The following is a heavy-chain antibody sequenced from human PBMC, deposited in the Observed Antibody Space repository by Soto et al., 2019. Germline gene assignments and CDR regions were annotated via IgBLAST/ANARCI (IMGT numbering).Heavy chain of an antibody. D-gene: IGHD2-2*01. J-gene: IGHJ6*03. Sequence: GGSLRLSCAASGFTFSSYAMSWVRQAPGKGLEWVSAISGSGGSTYYADSVKGRFTISRDNSKNTLYLQMNSLRAEDTAVYYCAKDLGVVPPTYYYYYMDVWGKGTTVTVSS. V-gene: IGHV3-23*01. CDR3: AKDLGVVPPTYYYYYMDV. CDR1: GFTFSSYA. CDR2: ISGSGGST.